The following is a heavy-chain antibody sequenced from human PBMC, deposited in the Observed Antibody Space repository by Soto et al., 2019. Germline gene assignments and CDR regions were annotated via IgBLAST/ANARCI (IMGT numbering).Heavy chain of an antibody. CDR3: ARSEATGLDH. CDR1: GGSMTSSNW. J-gene: IGHJ4*02. CDR2: AHHSGRT. V-gene: IGHV4-4*02. D-gene: IGHD1-26*01. Sequence: QVQLQESGPGLVKPSGTLSLTCTVSGGSMTSSNWWNWVRQSPGKGLEWIGEAHHSGRTNYNPSLKIRVTISVDKSKNHFSLKLSSVTAADTAVYYCARSEATGLDHWGQGTLVTVSS.